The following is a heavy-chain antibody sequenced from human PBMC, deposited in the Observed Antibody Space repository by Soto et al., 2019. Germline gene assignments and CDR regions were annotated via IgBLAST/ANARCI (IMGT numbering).Heavy chain of an antibody. V-gene: IGHV4-39*01. CDR2: IYYSGST. Sequence: SETLSLTCSVSSDSLISYSSFWGWIRQPPGKGLEWTGSIYYSGSTFYNPSLKSRVTISVDTSRKQFSLKLKSVTAADTAVYFCARRQSGGPSAFDLWGQGTMVTVSS. CDR1: SDSLISYSSF. CDR3: ARRQSGGPSAFDL. J-gene: IGHJ3*01. D-gene: IGHD2-15*01.